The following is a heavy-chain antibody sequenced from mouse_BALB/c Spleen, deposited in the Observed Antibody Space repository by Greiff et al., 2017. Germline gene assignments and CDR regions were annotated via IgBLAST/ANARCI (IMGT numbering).Heavy chain of an antibody. V-gene: IGHV5-6*01. CDR2: ISSGGSYT. Sequence: EVKLMESGGDLVKPGGSLKLSCAASGFTFSSYGMSWVRQTPDKRLEWVATISSGGSYTYYPDSVKGRFTISRDNAKNTLYLQMSSLKSEDTAMYYCARQGYGYSYYAMDYWGQGTSVTVSS. CDR1: GFTFSSYG. J-gene: IGHJ4*01. CDR3: ARQGYGYSYYAMDY. D-gene: IGHD1-2*01.